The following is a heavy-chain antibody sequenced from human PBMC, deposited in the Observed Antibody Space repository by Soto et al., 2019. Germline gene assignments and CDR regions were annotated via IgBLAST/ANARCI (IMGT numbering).Heavy chain of an antibody. D-gene: IGHD3-9*01. CDR3: AIVGRNYDILTGYQLYYFDY. V-gene: IGHV4-59*01. CDR2: IYYSGST. Sequence: KPSETLSLTCTVSGGSISSYYWSWIRQPPGKGLERIGYIYYSGSTNYNPSLKSRVTISVDTSKNQFSLKLSSVTAADTAVYYCAIVGRNYDILTGYQLYYFDYWGQGTLVTVS. CDR1: GGSISSYY. J-gene: IGHJ4*02.